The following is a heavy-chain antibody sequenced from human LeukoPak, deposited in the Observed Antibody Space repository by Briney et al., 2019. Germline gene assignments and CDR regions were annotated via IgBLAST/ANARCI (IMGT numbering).Heavy chain of an antibody. D-gene: IGHD2-8*01. V-gene: IGHV1-24*01. CDR1: GYTLTELS. J-gene: IGHJ4*02. CDR2: FDPEGGET. Sequence: ASVKVSCKVSGYTLTELSMHWVRQAPGKGLEWMGGFDPEGGETIYAQKFQGRVTMTEDTSTDTAYMELSSLRSEDTAVYYCATFGYCTNGVCSTLDYWGQGTLVTVSS. CDR3: ATFGYCTNGVCSTLDY.